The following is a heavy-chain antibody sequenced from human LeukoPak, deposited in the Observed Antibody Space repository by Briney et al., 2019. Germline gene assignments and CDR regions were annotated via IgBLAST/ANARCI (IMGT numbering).Heavy chain of an antibody. CDR2: INPNSGGT. V-gene: IGHV1-2*02. D-gene: IGHD3-10*01. J-gene: IGHJ4*02. CDR3: ARDDTGGSGNFDY. Sequence: ASVKVSRKASGYTFTGYYMHWVRQAPGQGLEWMGWINPNSGGTNYAQKFQGRVTMTRDTSISTAYMELSRLRSDDTAVYYCARDDTGGSGNFDYWGQGTLVTVSS. CDR1: GYTFTGYY.